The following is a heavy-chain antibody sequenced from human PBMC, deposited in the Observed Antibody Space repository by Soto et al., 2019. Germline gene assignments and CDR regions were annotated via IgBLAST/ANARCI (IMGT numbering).Heavy chain of an antibody. CDR2: IYPGDSDT. Sequence: PGESLKISCKGSGYSFTSYWIGWVRQMPGKGLEWMGIIYPGDSDTRYSPSFQGQVTISADKSISTAYLQWSSLKASDTAMYYCARHTPITMIVVAQAFPYYGMDVWGQGTTVTVSS. J-gene: IGHJ6*02. D-gene: IGHD3-22*01. V-gene: IGHV5-51*01. CDR1: GYSFTSYW. CDR3: ARHTPITMIVVAQAFPYYGMDV.